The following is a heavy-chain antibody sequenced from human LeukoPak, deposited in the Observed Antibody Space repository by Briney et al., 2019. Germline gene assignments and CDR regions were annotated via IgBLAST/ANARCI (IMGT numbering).Heavy chain of an antibody. D-gene: IGHD6-13*01. CDR1: GFTFRSYW. CDR2: ISYSGST. V-gene: IGHV4-39*01. CDR3: ARQGHSISWLFDY. Sequence: KAGGSLRLSCAASGFTFRSYWMSWVRQPPGKGLEWIGSISYSGSTYYNPSLKSRVTISVDTSKNEFSLKLSSVTATDTAIYYCARQGHSISWLFDYWGQGTLVTVSS. J-gene: IGHJ4*02.